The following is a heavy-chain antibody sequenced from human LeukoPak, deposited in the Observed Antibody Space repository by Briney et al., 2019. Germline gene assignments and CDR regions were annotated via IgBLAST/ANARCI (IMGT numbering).Heavy chain of an antibody. CDR3: ARYCNDGSCFSKALDY. V-gene: IGHV4-59*08. Sequence: SGTLSLTCTVSGGSINNYYWSWIRQPPGGGLGWIGDVYYNGLTRYNPSLNSRVTISVNTSKNQFSLKVNSVTAADTAMYYCARYCNDGSCFSKALDYWGQGTLATVSS. D-gene: IGHD2-15*01. CDR2: VYYNGLT. CDR1: GGSINNYY. J-gene: IGHJ4*02.